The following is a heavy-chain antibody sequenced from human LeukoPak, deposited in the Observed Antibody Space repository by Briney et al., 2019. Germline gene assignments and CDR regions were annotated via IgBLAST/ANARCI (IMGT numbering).Heavy chain of an antibody. CDR1: GFRFNSYE. J-gene: IGHJ5*02. Sequence: PGGSLRLSCAASGFRFNSYEMNWVRQAPGKGLEWLSYNTSSGSSIYYADSVKGRFTISRDNAKSSLYLQMNSLRAEDTAVYYCARLTGATTGGFDPWGQGTLVTVSS. V-gene: IGHV3-48*03. CDR2: NTSSGSSI. CDR3: ARLTGATTGGFDP. D-gene: IGHD1-1*01.